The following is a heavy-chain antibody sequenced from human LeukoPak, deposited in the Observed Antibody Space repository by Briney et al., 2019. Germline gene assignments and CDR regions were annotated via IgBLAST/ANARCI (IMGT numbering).Heavy chain of an antibody. D-gene: IGHD2-15*01. Sequence: SETLSLTCAVYGGSFSGYYSSCIRQPPGKGLEWIGEINHSGSTNYNPSLKSRVTISVDTSKNQFSLKLSSVTAADTAAYYCASLEDCSGGSCSVAYDYWGQGTLVTVSS. V-gene: IGHV4-34*01. CDR3: ASLEDCSGGSCSVAYDY. CDR1: GGSFSGYY. CDR2: INHSGST. J-gene: IGHJ4*02.